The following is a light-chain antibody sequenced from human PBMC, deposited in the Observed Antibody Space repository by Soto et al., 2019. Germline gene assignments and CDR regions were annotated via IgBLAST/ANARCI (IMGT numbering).Light chain of an antibody. Sequence: EAVMTQSPATLSVSPGERPTLSCRASQSVSSNLAWYQQKPGQAPRLLIYDASTRATGIPARFSGSGSGTEFTLTISSLQSEDFAVYYCQQYNTWPLTFGLGTKVDIK. CDR1: QSVSSN. V-gene: IGKV3-15*01. CDR3: QQYNTWPLT. J-gene: IGKJ3*01. CDR2: DAS.